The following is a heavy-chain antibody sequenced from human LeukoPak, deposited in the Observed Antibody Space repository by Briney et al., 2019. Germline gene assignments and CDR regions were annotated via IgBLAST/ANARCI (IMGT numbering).Heavy chain of an antibody. D-gene: IGHD1-26*01. CDR2: IYYSGST. CDR1: GGSISSYY. Sequence: PSETLSLTCTVSGGSISSYYWSWIRQPPGKGLEWIGYIYYSGSTNYNPSLKSRVTISVDTSKNQFSLKLSSVTAADTAVYYCARHSGSYTRRDWFDPWGQGTLVTVSS. V-gene: IGHV4-59*08. J-gene: IGHJ5*02. CDR3: ARHSGSYTRRDWFDP.